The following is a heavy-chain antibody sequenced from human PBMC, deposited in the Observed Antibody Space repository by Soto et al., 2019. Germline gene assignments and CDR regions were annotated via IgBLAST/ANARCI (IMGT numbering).Heavy chain of an antibody. J-gene: IGHJ6*02. D-gene: IGHD2-15*01. Sequence: GGSLRLSCAASGFTFSSYGMHWVRQAPGKGLEWVAVIWYDGSNKYYADSVKGRFTISRDNSKNTLYLQMNSLRAEDTAVYYCAREKVVSSTDGYYYDGMDFWGQGSTVPVSS. CDR3: AREKVVSSTDGYYYDGMDF. V-gene: IGHV3-33*01. CDR2: IWYDGSNK. CDR1: GFTFSSYG.